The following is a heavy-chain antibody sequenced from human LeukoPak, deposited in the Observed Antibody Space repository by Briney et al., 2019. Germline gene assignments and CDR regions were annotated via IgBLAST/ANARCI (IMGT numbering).Heavy chain of an antibody. CDR1: GFTFNLYG. V-gene: IGHV3-21*01. CDR2: ISSNSDYI. Sequence: GGSLRLSCAASGFTFNLYGMNWVRQAPGKGLEWVSSISSNSDYIYYANSLKGRFTISRDNAKNSLYLQMNSLRAEDTAVYYCARDGVEFYNWFDPWGQGTLVTVSS. J-gene: IGHJ5*02. D-gene: IGHD2-21*01. CDR3: ARDGVEFYNWFDP.